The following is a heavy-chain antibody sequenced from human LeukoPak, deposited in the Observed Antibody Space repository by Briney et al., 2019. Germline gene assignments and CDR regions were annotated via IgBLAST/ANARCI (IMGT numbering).Heavy chain of an antibody. J-gene: IGHJ4*02. Sequence: KPSETLSLTCTVSGGSISSSSYYWGWIRQPPGKGLEWIGSIYYSGSTYYNPSLKSRVTISIDTSKNQFSLKLSSVTAADTAVYYCARDFWSGYFDYWRQGTLVTVSS. V-gene: IGHV4-39*02. CDR1: GGSISSSSYY. D-gene: IGHD3-3*01. CDR3: ARDFWSGYFDY. CDR2: IYYSGST.